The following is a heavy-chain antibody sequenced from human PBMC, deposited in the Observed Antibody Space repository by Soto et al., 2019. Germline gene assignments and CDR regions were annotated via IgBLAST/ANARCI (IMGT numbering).Heavy chain of an antibody. D-gene: IGHD1-1*01. CDR2: ISYGGSNR. Sequence: LRLSCASSGFTFGNFAMHGVRQAPGKGLEWVALISYGGSNRFYADSVRGRFTISRDNSKNTLYLQMNSLRPEDTAVYYCAPRGITDTTTWGQGTLVTVSS. CDR3: APRGITDTTT. J-gene: IGHJ4*02. V-gene: IGHV3-30*03. CDR1: GFTFGNFA.